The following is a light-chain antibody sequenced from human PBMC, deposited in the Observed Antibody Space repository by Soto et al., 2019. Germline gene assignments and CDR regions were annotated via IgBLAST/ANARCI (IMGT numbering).Light chain of an antibody. V-gene: IGKV1-33*01. CDR1: QDISNY. CDR2: DAS. Sequence: DIQMTQSPSSLSASVGDRVTMTCQASQDISNYLNWYQQKPGKAPKLLIYDASNLETGVPSRFSGSGSGTDFSFSISSLQPEDIATYYCQQYENLVTFGQGTRLEIK. J-gene: IGKJ5*01. CDR3: QQYENLVT.